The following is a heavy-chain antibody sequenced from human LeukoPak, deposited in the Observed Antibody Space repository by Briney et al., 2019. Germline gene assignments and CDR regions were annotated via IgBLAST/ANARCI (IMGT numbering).Heavy chain of an antibody. V-gene: IGHV4-39*01. D-gene: IGHD2-8*02. J-gene: IGHJ4*02. CDR3: ARHGGVGVIPDFDY. CDR2: ICYRGTT. Sequence: KASETLSLTCTVSSDSISSSSYYWGWVRQPPGKGLEWIGKICYRGTTYYNPSLKSRVTMSVDTSKNQFSLKLSSVTAADTAVYYCARHGGVGVIPDFDYWGPGTLVTVSS. CDR1: SDSISSSSYY.